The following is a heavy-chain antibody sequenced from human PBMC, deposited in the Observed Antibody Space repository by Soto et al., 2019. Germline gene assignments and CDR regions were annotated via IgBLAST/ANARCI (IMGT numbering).Heavy chain of an antibody. CDR2: IYSGGST. CDR1: GFTVRSNY. J-gene: IGHJ4*02. D-gene: IGHD4-17*01. CDR3: RTDNYGDCGGY. Sequence: EVQLVESGGGLVQPGGSLRLSCAASGFTVRSNYLSWVRQAPGKGLEWVSVIYSGGSTYYADSVKGRFTISRDNSKNTLYLQMNSLRAEDTAVYYCRTDNYGDCGGYWGQGTLVTVSS. V-gene: IGHV3-66*01.